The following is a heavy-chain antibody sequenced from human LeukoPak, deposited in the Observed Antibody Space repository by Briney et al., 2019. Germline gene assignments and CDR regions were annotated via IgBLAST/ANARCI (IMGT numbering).Heavy chain of an antibody. V-gene: IGHV4-39*01. CDR2: IYYSGST. Sequence: PSETLSLTCAVSGGSISSTNWWNWVRQPPGKGLEWIGIIYYSGSTYYNPSLKSRVTISVDTSKNQFSLKLSSVTAADTAVYYCARPWVAAAGYWFDPWGQGTLVTVSS. D-gene: IGHD6-13*01. CDR3: ARPWVAAAGYWFDP. CDR1: GGSISSTNW. J-gene: IGHJ5*02.